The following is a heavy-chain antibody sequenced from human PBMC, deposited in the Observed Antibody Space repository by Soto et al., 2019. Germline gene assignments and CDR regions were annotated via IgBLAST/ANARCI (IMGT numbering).Heavy chain of an antibody. CDR3: ARDARYYDSSGYYYT. D-gene: IGHD3-22*01. Sequence: ASVKVSCKVSGYTFTSYGISWVRQAPGQGLEWMGWISAYNGNTNYAQKLQGRVTMTTDTSTSTAYMELRSLRSDDTAVYYCARDARYYDSSGYYYTWGQGTLVTVSS. CDR1: GYTFTSYG. J-gene: IGHJ5*02. V-gene: IGHV1-18*04. CDR2: ISAYNGNT.